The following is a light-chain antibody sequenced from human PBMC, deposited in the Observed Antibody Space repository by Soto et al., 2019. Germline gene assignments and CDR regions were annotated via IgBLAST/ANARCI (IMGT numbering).Light chain of an antibody. CDR2: DAS. CDR1: QSVSRN. Sequence: EIVLTQSPATLCLSPGERASLSCRASQSVSRNLAWYQQKPGQAPRLLIYDASNRATGIPARFSGSGSVTDLTLTISSLEPEDFAVYYCHHYETFGQGTKGDIK. V-gene: IGKV3-11*01. CDR3: HHYET. J-gene: IGKJ1*01.